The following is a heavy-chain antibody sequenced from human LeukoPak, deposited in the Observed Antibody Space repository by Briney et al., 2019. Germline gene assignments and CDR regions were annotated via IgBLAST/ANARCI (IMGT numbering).Heavy chain of an antibody. CDR2: ISSNGGST. CDR1: GFTFSSYA. CDR3: ARGYDFWSGYWSHSDY. V-gene: IGHV3-64*01. J-gene: IGHJ4*02. D-gene: IGHD3-3*01. Sequence: GGSLRLSCAASGFTFSSYAMHWVRQAPGKGLEYVSAISSNGGSTYYANSVKGRFTISRDNSKKTLYLQMGSLRAEDMAVYYCARGYDFWSGYWSHSDYWGQGTLVTVSS.